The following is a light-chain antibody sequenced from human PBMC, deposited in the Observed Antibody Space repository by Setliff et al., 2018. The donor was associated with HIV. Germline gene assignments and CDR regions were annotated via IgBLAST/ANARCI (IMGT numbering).Light chain of an antibody. V-gene: IGLV2-11*01. Sequence: QSVLTQPRSVSGSPGQSVTISCTGSSSDVGAYNYVSWYQQHPGKAPKLMIYDVTKRPSGVPDRFSGSKSGNTASLTISGLQAEDEADYYCCSYAGSYTFYVFGTGTKV. CDR3: CSYAGSYTFYV. J-gene: IGLJ1*01. CDR1: SSDVGAYNY. CDR2: DVT.